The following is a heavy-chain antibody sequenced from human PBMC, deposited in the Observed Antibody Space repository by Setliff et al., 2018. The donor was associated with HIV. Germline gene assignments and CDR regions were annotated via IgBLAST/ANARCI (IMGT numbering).Heavy chain of an antibody. J-gene: IGHJ4*02. Sequence: SETLSLTCAIPDQLISSGNYWGWIRQPPGRGLEWIGSVYDSGNTYYKPALESRAAISLDTSMNQFSLKLSSVTAADTAVYYCARHSGGDQLLREFDYWGQGTQVTVSS. D-gene: IGHD2-2*01. CDR3: ARHSGGDQLLREFDY. CDR2: VYDSGNT. V-gene: IGHV4-38-2*01. CDR1: DQLISSGNY.